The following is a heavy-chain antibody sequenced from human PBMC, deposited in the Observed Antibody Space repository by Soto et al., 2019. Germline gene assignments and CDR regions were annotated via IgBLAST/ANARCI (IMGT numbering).Heavy chain of an antibody. CDR2: TDYSGTA. D-gene: IGHD1-20*01. V-gene: IGHV4-39*01. Sequence: QLQLQESGPGLVKPSETLSLTCSVSGGSIRISDYYWGWVRQPPGKGLEWIASTDYSGTAYYNPSLKSRVTISVDTSTSHFSLSVTSVTAADTAVYHCARQLITGTGRGWFDAWGQGTLVTVSS. CDR3: ARQLITGTGRGWFDA. CDR1: GGSIRISDYY. J-gene: IGHJ5*02.